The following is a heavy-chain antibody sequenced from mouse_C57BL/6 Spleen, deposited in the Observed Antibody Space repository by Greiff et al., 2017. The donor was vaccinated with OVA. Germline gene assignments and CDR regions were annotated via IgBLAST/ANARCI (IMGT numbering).Heavy chain of an antibody. CDR2: ISYDGSN. CDR1: GYSITSGYY. D-gene: IGHD1-1*01. Sequence: EVKLVESGPGLVKPSQSLSLTCSVTGYSITSGYYWNWIRQFPGNKLEWMGYISYDGSNNYNPSLKNRISITRDTSKNQFFLKLNSVTTEDTATYYCARENYGSSSRYFDVWGTGTTVTVSS. CDR3: ARENYGSSSRYFDV. J-gene: IGHJ1*03. V-gene: IGHV3-6*01.